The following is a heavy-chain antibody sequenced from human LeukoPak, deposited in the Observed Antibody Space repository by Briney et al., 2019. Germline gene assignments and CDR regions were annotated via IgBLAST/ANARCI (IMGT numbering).Heavy chain of an antibody. V-gene: IGHV4-28*01. J-gene: IGHJ4*02. CDR2: LYVGGST. D-gene: IGHD1-26*01. CDR1: GYSISSSNW. CDR3: AKTASSGSYYDS. Sequence: SETLSLTCAVSGYSISSSNWWGWIRQPPGEGLEWIGYLYVGGSTYYNPSLKSRVTMSVDTSKNQLSLKLSSLTAVDTAIYYCAKTASSGSYYDSWGQGTLVTVSS.